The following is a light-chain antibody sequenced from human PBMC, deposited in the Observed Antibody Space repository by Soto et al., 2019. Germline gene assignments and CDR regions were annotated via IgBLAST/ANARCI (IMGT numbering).Light chain of an antibody. V-gene: IGLV2-8*01. Sequence: QSVLTQAPSVSAAPGQKVTISCSGSSSNIGNNYVSWYQRLPGTAPKLMIHEVTKRPSGVPDRFSGSKSGNTASLTVSGLQGEDEADYYCSSYAGSNNLVFGGGTKLTVL. CDR1: SSNIGNNY. CDR2: EVT. CDR3: SSYAGSNNLV. J-gene: IGLJ2*01.